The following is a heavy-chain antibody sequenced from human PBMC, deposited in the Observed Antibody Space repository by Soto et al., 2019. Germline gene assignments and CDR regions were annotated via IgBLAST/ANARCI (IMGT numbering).Heavy chain of an antibody. V-gene: IGHV3-23*01. CDR2: ISGSGGST. Sequence: EVQLLESGGDSVQPGGSLRLSCVASGFTFSDDGMSWVRQAPGRGLGGVSAISGSGGSTIYAASVKGRSTISRDSSKNTLYLQMNTLRAEDTAIYYCAKRNGDYLNGMDVWGQGTTVTVSS. J-gene: IGHJ6*02. D-gene: IGHD4-17*01. CDR1: GFTFSDDG. CDR3: AKRNGDYLNGMDV.